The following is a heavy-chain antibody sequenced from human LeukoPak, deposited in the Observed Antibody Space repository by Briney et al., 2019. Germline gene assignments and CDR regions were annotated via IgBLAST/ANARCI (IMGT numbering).Heavy chain of an antibody. D-gene: IGHD2/OR15-2a*01. CDR3: VSFYEAY. V-gene: IGHV3-7*01. CDR1: GFTFSNFW. J-gene: IGHJ4*02. Sequence: GGSLRLSCTASGFTFSNFWMGWVRQAPGKGLEWVANIKQDETEKFYLGSVKGRFTISKDNAKNTVYLQMNNLRAEDTAVYYCVSFYEAYWGRGTLVTVSS. CDR2: IKQDETEK.